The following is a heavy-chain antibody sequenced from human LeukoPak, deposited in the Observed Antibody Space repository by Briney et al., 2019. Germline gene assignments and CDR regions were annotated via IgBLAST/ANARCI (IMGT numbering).Heavy chain of an antibody. CDR2: ISSRSSYI. V-gene: IGHV3-21*01. CDR1: GFTFSSYS. J-gene: IGHJ6*03. D-gene: IGHD3-10*01. Sequence: PGGSLRLSCAASGFTFSSYSMNWVRQAPGKGLEWVSSISSRSSYIYYADSVKGRFTISRDNAKNSLYLQMNSLRAEDTAVYYCAREFRPEWFGDLWNYYMDVWGKGTTVTVSS. CDR3: AREFRPEWFGDLWNYYMDV.